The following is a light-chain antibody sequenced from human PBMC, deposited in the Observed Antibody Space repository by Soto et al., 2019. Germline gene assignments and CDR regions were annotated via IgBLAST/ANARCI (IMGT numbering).Light chain of an antibody. Sequence: DIQMTQTPSTLSASVEDRVTITCRASQDISTYLAWYQQKPGKAPKLLIYTASTLQSGVPSRFSGSGSGTDFTLTISSLQPEDFATYYCQQLNSYPLTFGGGTKVDIK. CDR3: QQLNSYPLT. V-gene: IGKV1-9*01. CDR2: TAS. CDR1: QDISTY. J-gene: IGKJ4*01.